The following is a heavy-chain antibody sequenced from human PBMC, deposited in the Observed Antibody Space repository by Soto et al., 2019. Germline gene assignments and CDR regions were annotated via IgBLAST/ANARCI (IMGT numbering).Heavy chain of an antibody. CDR3: AKVYYSGTFPGAFDI. Sequence: GGSLRLSCAVSGFTFSNYAIHWVRQAPGKGLEWVSGISAGGSSTFYADSVKGRFTISRDNSMNTLHLHMNSLRAEDTAVYYCAKVYYSGTFPGAFDIWGQGTLVTVSS. CDR1: GFTFSNYA. CDR2: ISAGGSST. J-gene: IGHJ3*02. D-gene: IGHD1-26*01. V-gene: IGHV3-23*01.